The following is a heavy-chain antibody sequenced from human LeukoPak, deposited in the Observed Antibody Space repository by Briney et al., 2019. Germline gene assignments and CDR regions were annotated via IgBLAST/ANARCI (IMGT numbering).Heavy chain of an antibody. CDR2: INHSGST. V-gene: IGHV4-34*01. CDR3: ASIGGRLGELSLPPVGY. CDR1: GGSFSGYY. D-gene: IGHD3-16*02. Sequence: SETLSLTCAVYGGSFSGYYWSWIRQPPGKGLEWIGEINHSGSTNYNPSLKSRVTISVDTSKNQFSLKLSSVTAADTAVYYCASIGGRLGELSLPPVGYWGQRTLVTVSS. J-gene: IGHJ4*02.